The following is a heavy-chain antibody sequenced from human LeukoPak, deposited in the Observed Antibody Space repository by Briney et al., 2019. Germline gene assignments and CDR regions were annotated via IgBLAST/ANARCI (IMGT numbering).Heavy chain of an antibody. V-gene: IGHV3-23*01. J-gene: IGHJ4*02. CDR2: TSNSGGST. CDR3: ANSQRSSWNYYFDY. CDR1: GFTFNSYA. D-gene: IGHD6-13*01. Sequence: GGSLRLSCAASGFTFNSYAMNWVRQAPGKGLEWVSGTSNSGGSTYYADSVKGRFTISRDNSKNTLYLQMNSLRAEDAAVYYCANSQRSSWNYYFDYWGQGTLVTVSS.